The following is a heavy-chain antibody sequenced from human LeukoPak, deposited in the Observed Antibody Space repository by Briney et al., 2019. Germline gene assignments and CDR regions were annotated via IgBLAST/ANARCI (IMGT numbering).Heavy chain of an antibody. J-gene: IGHJ6*03. CDR1: GFTFDAYG. CDR3: ARGSDFWSGFYYYYYYMDV. D-gene: IGHD3-3*01. Sequence: PGGSLRLSSAASGFTFDAYGMSWVRQAPGKGLEWVSGINWNGGSTGYADSVKGLFTISRDNAKNSLYLQMNSLRAEDTALYYCARGSDFWSGFYYYYYYMDVWGKGTTVTV. CDR2: INWNGGST. V-gene: IGHV3-20*03.